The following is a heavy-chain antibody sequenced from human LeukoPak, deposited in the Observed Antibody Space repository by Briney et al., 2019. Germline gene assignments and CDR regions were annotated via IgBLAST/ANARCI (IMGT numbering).Heavy chain of an antibody. J-gene: IGHJ5*02. CDR3: ARGPSRLHWLDP. V-gene: IGHV4-61*02. CDR1: GGSISSGSYS. Sequence: PSQTLSLTCTVSGGSISSGSYSWSWIRQPAGKALEWIGRVFTSGGTNYNPSLKSRVTISLDTSKNQFSLSLVSVTAADTAMYFCARGPSRLHWLDPWGHGTLVTVSS. CDR2: VFTSGGT.